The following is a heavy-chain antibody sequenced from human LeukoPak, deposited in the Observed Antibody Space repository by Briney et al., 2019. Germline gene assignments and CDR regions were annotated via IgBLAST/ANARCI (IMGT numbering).Heavy chain of an antibody. D-gene: IGHD3-10*01. CDR2: ISSSGGST. CDR3: AKDLVTGSLDY. CDR1: GFTFSSYA. J-gene: IGHJ4*02. Sequence: GGSLRLSCAASGFTFSSYAMSWVRQAPGKGLEWVSAISSSGGSTYYADSVRGRFTISRDNSKNTLYLQMNSLRAEDTAIYYCAKDLVTGSLDYWGQGTLVTVSS. V-gene: IGHV3-23*01.